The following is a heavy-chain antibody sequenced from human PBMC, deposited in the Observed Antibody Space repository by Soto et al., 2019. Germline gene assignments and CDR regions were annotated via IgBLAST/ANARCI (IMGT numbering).Heavy chain of an antibody. D-gene: IGHD5-12*01. Sequence: SETLSLTSTVSGGSISSSSYYWGWIRQPPGKGLEWIGSIYYSGSTYYNPSLKSRVTISVDTSKNQFSLKLSSVTAADTAVYYCASSIVATILMYFDYWGQGTLVTVSS. J-gene: IGHJ4*02. CDR3: ASSIVATILMYFDY. V-gene: IGHV4-39*01. CDR1: GGSISSSSYY. CDR2: IYYSGST.